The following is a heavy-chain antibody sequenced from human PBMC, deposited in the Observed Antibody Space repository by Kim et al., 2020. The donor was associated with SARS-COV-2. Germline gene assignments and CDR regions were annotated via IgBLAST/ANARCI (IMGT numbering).Heavy chain of an antibody. D-gene: IGHD5-12*01. CDR3: ASAGYSGYDLGYGMDV. Sequence: SETLSLTCAVYGGSFSGYYWSWIRQPPGNGLEWIGEINHSGSTNYNPSLKSRVTISVDTSKNQFSLKLSSVTAADTAVYYCASAGYSGYDLGYGMDVWGQGTTVTVSS. CDR2: INHSGST. J-gene: IGHJ6*02. CDR1: GGSFSGYY. V-gene: IGHV4-34*01.